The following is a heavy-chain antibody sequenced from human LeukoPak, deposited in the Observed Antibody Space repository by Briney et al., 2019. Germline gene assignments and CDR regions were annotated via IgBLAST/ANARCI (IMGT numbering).Heavy chain of an antibody. D-gene: IGHD3-9*01. CDR1: GFTFSSYA. J-gene: IGHJ4*02. CDR3: ASTNVEITIFAITQFDY. Sequence: GGSLRLSCAASGFTFSSYAMSWVRQAPGKGLEWVSAISGSGGSTYYADSVKGRFTISRDNSKNTLYLQMNSLRAEDTAVYYCASTNVEITIFAITQFDYWGQGTLVTVSS. CDR2: ISGSGGST. V-gene: IGHV3-23*01.